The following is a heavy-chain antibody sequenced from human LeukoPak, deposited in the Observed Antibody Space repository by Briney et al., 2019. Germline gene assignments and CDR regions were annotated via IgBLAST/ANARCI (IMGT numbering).Heavy chain of an antibody. D-gene: IGHD3-9*01. CDR1: GVSISSSEW. Sequence: SETLSPTCAVSGVSISSSEWWIWVRQPPGQGLEWVGEIHRDGRTRYHPSLKSRVTMSMDYSKNRFSLDVRSVTAADTAIYYCWKTDIYFNPIYYWGPGSLVTVSS. CDR3: WKTDIYFNPIYY. V-gene: IGHV4-4*02. J-gene: IGHJ4*02. CDR2: IHRDGRT.